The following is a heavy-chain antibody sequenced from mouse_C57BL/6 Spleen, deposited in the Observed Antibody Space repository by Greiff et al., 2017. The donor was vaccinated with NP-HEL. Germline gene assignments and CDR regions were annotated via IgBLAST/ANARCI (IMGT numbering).Heavy chain of an antibody. CDR3: TREDYGPWFAY. Sequence: VKLQQSGAELVRPGASVTLSCKASGYTFTDYEMHWVKQTPVHGLEWIGAIDPETGGTAYNQKFKGKAILTADKSSSTAYMELRSLTSEDSAVYYCTREDYGPWFAYWGQGTLVTVSA. D-gene: IGHD1-1*02. CDR2: IDPETGGT. V-gene: IGHV1-15*01. J-gene: IGHJ3*01. CDR1: GYTFTDYE.